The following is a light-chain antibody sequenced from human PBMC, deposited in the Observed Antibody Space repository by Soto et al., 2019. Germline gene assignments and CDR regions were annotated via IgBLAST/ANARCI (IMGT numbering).Light chain of an antibody. CDR3: SSYTGGNPSYV. Sequence: QSCLTQPPSPSCSPGPSVTISCTGTSSDVGGYDYVSWYQQHPGKAPKLMIYEVTIRPSGVSDRFSGSKSGNTASLTVSGLQAEDEADYYCSSYTGGNPSYVFGTGTKVTAL. J-gene: IGLJ1*01. V-gene: IGLV2-8*01. CDR2: EVT. CDR1: SSDVGGYDY.